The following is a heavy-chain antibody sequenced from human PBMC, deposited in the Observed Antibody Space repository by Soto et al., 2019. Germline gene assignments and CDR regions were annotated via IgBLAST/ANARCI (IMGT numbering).Heavy chain of an antibody. CDR3: ARDFGHGYYLDY. Sequence: GGSMRLSCVASGFSLSNYNMNWVRQAPGKGLEWVSYITDSSDTVHYADSVRGRFTISRDNAESSLYLQMNSLRDEDTAVYFCARDFGHGYYLDYWGRGTLVTVSS. J-gene: IGHJ4*02. D-gene: IGHD3-3*01. CDR1: GFSLSNYN. CDR2: ITDSSDTV. V-gene: IGHV3-48*02.